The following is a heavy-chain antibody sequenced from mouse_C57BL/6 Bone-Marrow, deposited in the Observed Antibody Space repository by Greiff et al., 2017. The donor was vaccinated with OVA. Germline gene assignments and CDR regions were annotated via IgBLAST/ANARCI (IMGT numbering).Heavy chain of an antibody. D-gene: IGHD2-3*01. CDR3: ARDGYYDLYYAMDY. Sequence: EVKLMESGGGLVKPGGSLKLSCAASGFTFSSYAMSWVRQTPEKRLEWVATISDGGSYTYYPDNVKGRFTISRDNAKNNLYLQMSHLKSEDTAMYYCARDGYYDLYYAMDYWGQGTSVTVSS. CDR1: GFTFSSYA. CDR2: ISDGGSYT. V-gene: IGHV5-4*01. J-gene: IGHJ4*01.